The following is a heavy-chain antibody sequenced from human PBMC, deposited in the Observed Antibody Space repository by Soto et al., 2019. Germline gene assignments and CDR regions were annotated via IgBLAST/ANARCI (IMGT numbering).Heavy chain of an antibody. CDR2: IWYDGSNK. J-gene: IGHJ4*02. CDR3: ARDGGFGLPQSYFDY. Sequence: QVQLVESGGGVVQPGRSLRLSCAASGFTFSSYGMHWVRQAPGKGLEWVAVIWYDGSNKYYADSVKGRFTISRDNSKNTLYLQMNSLRAEDTAVYYCARDGGFGLPQSYFDYWGQGTLVTVSS. D-gene: IGHD3-16*01. CDR1: GFTFSSYG. V-gene: IGHV3-33*01.